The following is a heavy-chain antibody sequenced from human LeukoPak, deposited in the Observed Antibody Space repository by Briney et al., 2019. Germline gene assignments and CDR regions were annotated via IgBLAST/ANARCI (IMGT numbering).Heavy chain of an antibody. V-gene: IGHV3-74*01. J-gene: IGHJ4*02. CDR1: GFTFSSYW. D-gene: IGHD4-23*01. CDR3: ARGRPHGNDY. CDR2: IASDGSST. Sequence: GSLRLSCAASGFTFSSYWMNWVRQAPGKGLVWVSRIASDGSSTTYADAVKGRFSISRDNGKKTRYLERNRLRVEDTAVYYCARGRPHGNDYWGQGTLVTVSS.